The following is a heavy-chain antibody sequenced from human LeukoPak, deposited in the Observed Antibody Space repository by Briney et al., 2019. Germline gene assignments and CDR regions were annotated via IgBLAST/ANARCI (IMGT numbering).Heavy chain of an antibody. CDR1: GYSFSNYW. V-gene: IGHV5-51*01. J-gene: IGHJ2*01. D-gene: IGHD6-19*01. CDR2: IYPGDSDT. Sequence: GESLKISCKGSGYSFSNYWIAWVRQMPGKGLEWMGTIYPGDSDTRYSPSFQGQVTISADKSISTAYLQWSSLKASDTAMYYCARREAVAGLDWYFDLWGRGTLVTVSS. CDR3: ARREAVAGLDWYFDL.